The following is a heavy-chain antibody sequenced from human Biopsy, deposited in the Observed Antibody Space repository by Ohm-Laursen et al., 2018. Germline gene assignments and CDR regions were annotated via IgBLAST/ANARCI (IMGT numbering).Heavy chain of an antibody. D-gene: IGHD4-23*01. CDR2: ISYTGYT. CDR1: GGSFTGHY. J-gene: IGHJ4*02. V-gene: IGHV4-59*11. CDR3: ARGSNDFGGLYFPR. Sequence: GTLSLTYPVSGGSFTGHYWSWIRQPPGKGLEWIGHISYTGYTSYNASLKSRVTISVDTSRNHFSLRLSSLTAADTAVYYCARGSNDFGGLYFPRWGQGTLVTVSS.